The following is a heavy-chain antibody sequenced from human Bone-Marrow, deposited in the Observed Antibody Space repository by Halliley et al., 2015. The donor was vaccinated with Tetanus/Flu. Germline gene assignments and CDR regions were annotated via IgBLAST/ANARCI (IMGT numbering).Heavy chain of an antibody. J-gene: IGHJ4*02. D-gene: IGHD1-26*01. CDR1: GFTFSRYE. Sequence: SLRLSCAASGFTFSRYEMNWVRQAPGKGLEWVSAIYTNGRTFYADSVKGRFTISRDNSKNTLYLEMNSLRAADTAVYYCARLHSGSYLYFFDYWGQGALVTVSS. CDR3: ARLHSGSYLYFFDY. CDR2: IYTNGRT. V-gene: IGHV3-53*01.